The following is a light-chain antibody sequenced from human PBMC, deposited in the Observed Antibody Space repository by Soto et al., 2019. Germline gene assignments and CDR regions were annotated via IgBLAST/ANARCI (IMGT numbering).Light chain of an antibody. CDR2: GAS. CDR3: QHYGASRT. V-gene: IGKV3-20*01. CDR1: HSVDSTH. J-gene: IGKJ1*01. Sequence: EIVLTQSPGTLSLSPGERATLSCRTSHSVDSTHLAWYQQKPGQAPRLLIYGASGRATGIPDRFGGSGSGTDFTLTISRLEPEDFAVYYCQHYGASRTFGQGTKVEVK.